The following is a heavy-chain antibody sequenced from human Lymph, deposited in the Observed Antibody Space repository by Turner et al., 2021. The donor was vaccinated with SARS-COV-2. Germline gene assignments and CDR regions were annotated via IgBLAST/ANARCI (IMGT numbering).Heavy chain of an antibody. Sequence: QVQLVQSGAEVKKPGSSVKVSCKASGGTFSSSASSWVRQAPGQGLEGMGGTFPSLAIANNAHKFQGRVTITAAKSTSTADMELGSLRSEDRAVYFCARIAAPGMGGGVHYYYYAMDVWGQGTTVTVSS. CDR1: GGTFSSSA. CDR2: TFPSLAIA. V-gene: IGHV1-69*10. CDR3: ARIAAPGMGGGVHYYYYAMDV. J-gene: IGHJ6*02. D-gene: IGHD6-13*01.